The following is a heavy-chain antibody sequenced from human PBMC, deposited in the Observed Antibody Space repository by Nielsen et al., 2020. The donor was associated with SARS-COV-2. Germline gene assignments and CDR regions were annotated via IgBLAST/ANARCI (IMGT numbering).Heavy chain of an antibody. J-gene: IGHJ3*01. Sequence: SETLSLTCTVSGASMTSHYWSWIRQPPGKGLEWIGYFYFRGGTNYNPSLESRVTISEDMSKNQFSLKLTSVTAADTALYYCARENGEAFDVWGQGAMVTVSA. V-gene: IGHV4-59*11. CDR1: GASMTSHY. CDR3: ARENGEAFDV. CDR2: FYFRGGT. D-gene: IGHD7-27*01.